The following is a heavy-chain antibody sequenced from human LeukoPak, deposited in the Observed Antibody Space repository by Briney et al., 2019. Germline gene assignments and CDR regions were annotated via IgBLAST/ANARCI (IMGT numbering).Heavy chain of an antibody. V-gene: IGHV1-69*04. D-gene: IGHD3-22*01. CDR2: IIPILGIA. CDR3: ARASPYYYDSSGYFDY. J-gene: IGHJ4*02. CDR1: GGTFSSYA. Sequence: GASVKVSCKASGGTFSSYAISWVRQAPGQGLEWMGRIIPILGIANYAQKFQGRVTITADKSTSTAYMELSSLRSEDTAVYYCARASPYYYDSSGYFDYWGQGTLVTVSS.